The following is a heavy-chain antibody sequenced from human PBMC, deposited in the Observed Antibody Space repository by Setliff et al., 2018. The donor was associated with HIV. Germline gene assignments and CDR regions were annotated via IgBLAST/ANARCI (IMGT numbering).Heavy chain of an antibody. V-gene: IGHV4-34*01. CDR1: GGSFSGYY. D-gene: IGHD3-16*01. CDR2: INHSGST. Sequence: PSETLSLTCAVYGGSFSGYYWSWIRQPPGKGLEWIGEINHSGSTYYDPSLKSRVTISLDTSKNQFFLKLSSVTAADTAVYYCARAGGGGRWLHLSYWYFDLWGRGTLVTVSS. CDR3: ARAGGGGRWLHLSYWYFDL. J-gene: IGHJ2*01.